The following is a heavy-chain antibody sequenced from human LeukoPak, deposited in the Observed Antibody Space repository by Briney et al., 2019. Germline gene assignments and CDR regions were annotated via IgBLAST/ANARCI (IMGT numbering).Heavy chain of an antibody. J-gene: IGHJ4*02. CDR1: GCTFSSYA. V-gene: IGHV1-69*13. D-gene: IGHD4-17*01. CDR2: IIPIFGTA. CDR3: ASDYGDIDY. Sequence: ASVKVSCKSSGCTFSSYAISWVRQAPGQGLEWMGGIIPIFGTANYAQKFQGRVTITADESTSTAYMELSSLRSEDTAVYYCASDYGDIDYWGQGTLVTVSS.